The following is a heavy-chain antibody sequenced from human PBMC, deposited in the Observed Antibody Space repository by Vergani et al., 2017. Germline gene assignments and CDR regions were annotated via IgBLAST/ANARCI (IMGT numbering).Heavy chain of an antibody. CDR2: IQFDGSNQ. J-gene: IGHJ4*02. D-gene: IGHD3-16*01. Sequence: VQLVESGGGLVKPGGSLRLSCATSGFTLSNYAMQWIRQGPGKGLEFVAFIQFDGSNQSYADSVKGRFTLSRDFSKNTLYLQMNSLRTDDTATYYCAKHFRGWGIDYWGQGTQVIVSS. CDR1: GFTLSNYA. V-gene: IGHV3-30*02. CDR3: AKHFRGWGIDY.